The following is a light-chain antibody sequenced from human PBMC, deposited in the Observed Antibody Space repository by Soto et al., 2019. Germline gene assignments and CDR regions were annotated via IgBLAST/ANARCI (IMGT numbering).Light chain of an antibody. J-gene: IGKJ1*01. Sequence: AIQMTQSPSSLSASVGDRVTITCRASQDIKNDLGWYQQKPGKAPNLLIYAASTLQSGVPSRFSGSGSGTYFTLTISSLQPEDFASYYCLQDYNYPRTFGQGTKVEIK. CDR3: LQDYNYPRT. CDR1: QDIKND. V-gene: IGKV1-6*01. CDR2: AAS.